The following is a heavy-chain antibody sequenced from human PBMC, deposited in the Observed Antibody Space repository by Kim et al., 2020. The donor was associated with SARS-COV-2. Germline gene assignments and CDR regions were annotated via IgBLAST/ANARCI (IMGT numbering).Heavy chain of an antibody. CDR1: GFTFGDYT. J-gene: IGHJ4*02. CDR3: AKGGGSGTYSGDY. CDR2: ITKDNGII. V-gene: IGHV3-9*01. Sequence: GGSLRLSCVGSGFTFGDYTMLWVRHAPGKGLEWVSGITKDNGIIGYVDSVRGRFTISRDNGANSLYLQMDSLRPEDTALYYCAKGGGSGTYSGDYWGQGTLVTVSS. D-gene: IGHD3-10*01.